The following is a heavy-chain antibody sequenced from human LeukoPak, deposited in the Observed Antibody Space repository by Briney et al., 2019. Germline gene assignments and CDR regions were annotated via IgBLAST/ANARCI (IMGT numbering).Heavy chain of an antibody. CDR1: GGSISSSSYY. CDR3: ARDFHAIRYFDWLPQEYYYMDV. J-gene: IGHJ6*03. D-gene: IGHD3-9*01. V-gene: IGHV4-61*02. CDR2: IYTSGST. Sequence: SETLSLTCTVSGGSISSSSYYWSWIRQPAGKGLEWIGRIYTSGSTNYNPSRKSRVTISVNTSKNQFSLKLSSVTAADTAVYYCARDFHAIRYFDWLPQEYYYMDVWGKGTTVTISS.